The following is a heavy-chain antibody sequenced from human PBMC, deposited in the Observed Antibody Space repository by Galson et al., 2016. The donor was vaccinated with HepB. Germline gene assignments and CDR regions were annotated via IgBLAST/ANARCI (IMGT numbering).Heavy chain of an antibody. CDR3: ARGTSGSAWGASYFHNYYMDV. CDR1: GFTFSSHW. CDR2: INHGGLT. J-gene: IGHJ6*03. V-gene: IGHV4-34*01. D-gene: IGHD1-1*01. Sequence: LRLSCAASGFTFSSHWMHWVRQAPGKGLEWIGEINHGGLTNYKPSLKSRLTLSVDKSKNQFSLSLSRVTAADTAVYYCARGTSGSAWGASYFHNYYMDVWGEGTTVTVSS.